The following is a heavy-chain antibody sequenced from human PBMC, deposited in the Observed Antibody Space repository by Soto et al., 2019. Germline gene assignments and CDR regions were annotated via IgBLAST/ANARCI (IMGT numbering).Heavy chain of an antibody. D-gene: IGHD2-2*01. CDR3: ARVGSVVTDY. CDR1: GVTMSDGGYS. V-gene: IGHV4-31*03. J-gene: IGHJ4*02. Sequence: SETLSLTCSVSGVTMSDGGYSWSWIRQHPGKGLEWIGYISYSGTTYYNPSPKSRVTISVDTSKNQFSLKLSSVTAADTAVYYCARVGSVVTDYWGQGTLVTAPQ. CDR2: ISYSGTT.